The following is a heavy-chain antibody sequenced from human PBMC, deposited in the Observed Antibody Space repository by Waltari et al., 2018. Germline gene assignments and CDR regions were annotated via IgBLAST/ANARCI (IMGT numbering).Heavy chain of an antibody. CDR2: IIPILGVP. CDR3: ARDASRYSGYANHDY. CDR1: GGTFSTYH. D-gene: IGHD5-12*01. Sequence: QVQLVQSGAEVKSPGSSVTVSCRASGGTFSTYHFHWVRQAPGQGLEWMGMIIPILGVPDYAPRFQGRLTITADESTSTAYMELTSLTSDDTAIYYCARDASRYSGYANHDYWGQGTLVTVSS. V-gene: IGHV1-69*04. J-gene: IGHJ4*02.